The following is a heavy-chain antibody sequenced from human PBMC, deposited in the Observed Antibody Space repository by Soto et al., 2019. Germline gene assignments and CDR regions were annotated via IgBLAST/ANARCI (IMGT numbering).Heavy chain of an antibody. CDR3: ARVGTRGDGMDV. D-gene: IGHD1-1*01. V-gene: IGHV3-66*01. Sequence: EVQLVESGGGLVQPGGSLRLSCAASGFTVSSNYMSWVRQAPGKGLEWVSVIYSGGSTYYADSVKGRFTISRDNSKNTLYLQMNRQRPADTAVYYCARVGTRGDGMDVWGQGTTVTVSS. J-gene: IGHJ6*02. CDR1: GFTVSSNY. CDR2: IYSGGST.